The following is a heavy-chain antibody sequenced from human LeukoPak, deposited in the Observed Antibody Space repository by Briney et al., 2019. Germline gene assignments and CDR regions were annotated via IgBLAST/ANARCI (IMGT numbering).Heavy chain of an antibody. CDR1: GGSISSPDYY. Sequence: SETLSLTCTVSGGSISSPDYYWGWIRQPPGKGLEWIGYIYYSGSSYYNPSLKSRVTISVDTSKNQSSLKLSSVTAADTAVYYCAGTIVVVPAADDAFDIWGQGTMVTVSS. CDR2: IYYSGSS. D-gene: IGHD2-2*01. CDR3: AGTIVVVPAADDAFDI. V-gene: IGHV4-30-4*01. J-gene: IGHJ3*02.